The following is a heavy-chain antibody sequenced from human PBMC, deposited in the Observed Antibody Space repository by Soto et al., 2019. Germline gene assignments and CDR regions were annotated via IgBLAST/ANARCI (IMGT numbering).Heavy chain of an antibody. Sequence: ASVKVSCKASGYTFTSYGISWVRQAPGQGLEWMGWISAYNGNTNYAQKLQGRVTMTTDTSTSTAYMELRSLRSDDTAVYYCARYGDWSGGSCYPSWFDPWGQGTLVTVSS. CDR2: ISAYNGNT. J-gene: IGHJ5*02. V-gene: IGHV1-18*01. D-gene: IGHD2-15*01. CDR3: ARYGDWSGGSCYPSWFDP. CDR1: GYTFTSYG.